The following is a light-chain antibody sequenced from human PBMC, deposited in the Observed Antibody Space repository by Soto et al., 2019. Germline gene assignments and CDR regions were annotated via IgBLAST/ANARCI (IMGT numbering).Light chain of an antibody. Sequence: QSALTQPPSASGSPGQSVTTSCTGTSSDVGAYKYVSWYQQYPGKAPKLMIYEVTKRPSGVPDRFSGPKSGNTASLTVSGLQAEDEADYYCTSYVGNDIWVFGGGTKLTVL. CDR3: TSYVGNDIWV. CDR1: SSDVGAYKY. V-gene: IGLV2-8*01. J-gene: IGLJ3*02. CDR2: EVT.